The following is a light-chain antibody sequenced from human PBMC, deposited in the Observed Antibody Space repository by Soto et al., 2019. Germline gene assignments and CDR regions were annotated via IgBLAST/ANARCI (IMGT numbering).Light chain of an antibody. Sequence: DIQMTQSPSSLSASVGDRVTITCRASQSISSYLNWYQQKPGKAPKLLIYAASSLQSGVPSRFSGSGSGTDFTLTISSLQPEEFATYYCQQLNSYPLTVGGGTKVDIK. CDR1: QSISSY. CDR2: AAS. CDR3: QQLNSYPLT. V-gene: IGKV1-39*01. J-gene: IGKJ4*01.